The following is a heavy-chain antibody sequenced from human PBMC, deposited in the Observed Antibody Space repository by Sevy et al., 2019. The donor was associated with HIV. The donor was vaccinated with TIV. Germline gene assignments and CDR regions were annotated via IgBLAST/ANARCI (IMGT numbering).Heavy chain of an antibody. Sequence: GGSLRLSCAASGFTFSSYGMHWVRQAPGKGLEWVAVISYDGSNKYYAESVKGRLTISRDNSKNTLYLQMNSLRADDTAVYYCAKEGDYDFWSGYYTPYYYYGMDVWGQGTTVTVSS. CDR2: ISYDGSNK. CDR1: GFTFSSYG. D-gene: IGHD3-3*01. J-gene: IGHJ6*02. CDR3: AKEGDYDFWSGYYTPYYYYGMDV. V-gene: IGHV3-30*18.